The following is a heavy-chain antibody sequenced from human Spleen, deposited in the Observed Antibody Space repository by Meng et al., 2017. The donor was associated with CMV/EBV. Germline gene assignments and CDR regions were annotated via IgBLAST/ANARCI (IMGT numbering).Heavy chain of an antibody. J-gene: IGHJ4*02. Sequence: SKPADDGFTRDWIGGVLPMPGKGREWMGLIYPGDSNTRYSPSFQGQVTISADASISTAYLQWSSLKASDTAIYYCARQSYPQFYFDYWGQGTLVTVSS. CDR1: DDGFTRDW. D-gene: IGHD3-16*02. CDR2: IYPGDSNT. CDR3: ARQSYPQFYFDY. V-gene: IGHV5-51*01.